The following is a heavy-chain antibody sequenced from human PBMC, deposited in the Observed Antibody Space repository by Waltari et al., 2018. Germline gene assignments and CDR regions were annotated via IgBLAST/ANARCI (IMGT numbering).Heavy chain of an antibody. Sequence: EVRLVESGGGLVKPGGSLRLSCAASGSPFSSFAMNWVRQAPGKGLVWVTGLSAIGSRPFYAASVKGRFTISRDNSNNTLYAQMTSLTPEDTATYYCAMSLTVLVRADHWGQGTLVAVSS. J-gene: IGHJ4*02. CDR2: LSAIGSRP. CDR3: AMSLTVLVRADH. CDR1: GSPFSSFA. V-gene: IGHV3-23*04. D-gene: IGHD1-26*01.